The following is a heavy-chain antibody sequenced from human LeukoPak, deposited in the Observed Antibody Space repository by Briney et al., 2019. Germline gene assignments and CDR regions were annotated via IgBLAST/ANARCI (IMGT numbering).Heavy chain of an antibody. CDR3: ATAYGSGYGMDV. J-gene: IGHJ6*02. V-gene: IGHV1-24*01. CDR1: GYTLTELL. Sequence: ASVTVSCTVSGYTLTELLMHWVRQAPGKGCEWMGGFDPEDGETIYAQKFQGRVTMTEDTSTDTAYMELSSLRSEDTAVYYCATAYGSGYGMDVWGQGTTVTVSS. CDR2: FDPEDGET. D-gene: IGHD3-10*01.